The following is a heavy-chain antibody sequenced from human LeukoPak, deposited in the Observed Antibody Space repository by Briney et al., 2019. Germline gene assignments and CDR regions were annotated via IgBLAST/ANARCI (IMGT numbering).Heavy chain of an antibody. CDR1: GFTFSTYS. Sequence: GGSLRLSCAASGFTFSTYSMNWVRQAPGKGLEWLSYISSSGTTTFYADSVEGRFTISRDNAKNSLYLQMNSLRAEDTAVYYCAELGITMIGGVWGKGTTVTISS. D-gene: IGHD3-10*02. J-gene: IGHJ6*04. CDR3: AELGITMIGGV. CDR2: ISSSGTTT. V-gene: IGHV3-48*04.